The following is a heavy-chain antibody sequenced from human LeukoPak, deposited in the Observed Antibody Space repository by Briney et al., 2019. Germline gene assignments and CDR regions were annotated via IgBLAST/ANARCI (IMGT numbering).Heavy chain of an antibody. CDR2: FDPDDGET. J-gene: IGHJ4*03. Sequence: ASVKVSCKVSGYSLTELSLHWVRQAPGKGLEWMGGFDPDDGETIVAQKFQDRITMTGDTPSDTAYLHLNSLTSGDTAVYYCATTSPAIAGTGQDVLDLWGQGTLVTVSS. D-gene: IGHD3/OR15-3a*01. V-gene: IGHV1-24*01. CDR3: ATTSPAIAGTGQDVLDL. CDR1: GYSLTELS.